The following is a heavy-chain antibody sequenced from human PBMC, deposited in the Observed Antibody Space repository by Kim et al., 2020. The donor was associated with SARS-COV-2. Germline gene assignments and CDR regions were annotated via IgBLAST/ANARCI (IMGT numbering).Heavy chain of an antibody. D-gene: IGHD6-19*01. CDR3: ARDGAGVAGTEY. J-gene: IGHJ4*02. V-gene: IGHV3-53*01. Sequence: YNADSLKSRFTISRDNSKTPLYLKMNSLRAEDTAVYYGARDGAGVAGTEYWGQGTLVTVSS.